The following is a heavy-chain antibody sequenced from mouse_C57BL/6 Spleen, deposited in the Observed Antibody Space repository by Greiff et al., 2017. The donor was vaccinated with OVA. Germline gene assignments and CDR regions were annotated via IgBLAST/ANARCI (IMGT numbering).Heavy chain of an antibody. J-gene: IGHJ2*01. CDR1: GFTFSSYA. Sequence: EVHLVESGGGLVKPGGSLKLSCAASGFTFSSYAMSWVRQTPEKRLEWVATISDGGSYTYYPDNVKGRFTLSRDNAKNHLYLQMSHLKSEDTAMYYCARDGDDWDFDYWGQGTTLTVSS. CDR2: ISDGGSYT. V-gene: IGHV5-4*01. CDR3: ARDGDDWDFDY. D-gene: IGHD4-1*01.